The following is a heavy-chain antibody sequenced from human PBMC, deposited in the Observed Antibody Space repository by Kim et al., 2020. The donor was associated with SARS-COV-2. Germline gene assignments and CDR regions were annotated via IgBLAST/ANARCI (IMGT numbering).Heavy chain of an antibody. D-gene: IGHD2-2*01. V-gene: IGHV5-51*01. CDR2: IYPGDSDT. CDR3: ARGGYCSSTSCKYYYYGMDV. J-gene: IGHJ6*02. CDR1: GYSFTSYW. Sequence: GESLKISCKGSGYSFTSYWIGCVRQMPGKGLEWMGIIYPGDSDTRYSPSFQGQVTISADKSISTAYLQWSSLKASDTAMYYCARGGYCSSTSCKYYYYGMDVWGQGTTVTVSS.